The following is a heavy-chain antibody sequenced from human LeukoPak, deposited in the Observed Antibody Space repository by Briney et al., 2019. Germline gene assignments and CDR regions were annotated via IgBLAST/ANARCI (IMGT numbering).Heavy chain of an antibody. Sequence: GGSLRLSCAASGFTFSSYSMNWVRQAPGKGLEWVSSISSSSSYIYYADSVKGRFTISRDNSKNTLYLQMNSLRAEDTAVYYCATPGQWLVRGYFDYWGQGTLVTVSS. CDR2: ISSSSSYI. CDR1: GFTFSSYS. CDR3: ATPGQWLVRGYFDY. J-gene: IGHJ4*02. D-gene: IGHD6-19*01. V-gene: IGHV3-21*04.